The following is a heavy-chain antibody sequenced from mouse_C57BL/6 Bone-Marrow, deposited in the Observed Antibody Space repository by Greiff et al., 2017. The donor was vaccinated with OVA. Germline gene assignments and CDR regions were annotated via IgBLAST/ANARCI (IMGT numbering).Heavy chain of an antibody. CDR2: INPNNGGT. Sequence: EVQLQQSGPELVKPGASVKISCKASGYTFTDYYMNWVKQSHGKSLEWIGDINPNNGGTSYNQKFKGMATLTVDKSSSTAYMELRSLTSEDSAVYYCAREDYGSTYAMDYWGQGTSVTVSS. CDR1: GYTFTDYY. D-gene: IGHD1-1*01. CDR3: AREDYGSTYAMDY. J-gene: IGHJ4*01. V-gene: IGHV1-26*01.